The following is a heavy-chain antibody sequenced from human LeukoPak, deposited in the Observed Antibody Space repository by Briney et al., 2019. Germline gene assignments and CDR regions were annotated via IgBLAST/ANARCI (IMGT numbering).Heavy chain of an antibody. V-gene: IGHV1-8*01. J-gene: IGHJ4*02. CDR3: ARVSKEQQLPFDY. CDR1: GYTFTSYD. CDR2: MNPNSGNT. Sequence: ASVKVSCKASGYTFTSYDINWVRQATGQGLEWMGWMNPNSGNTGYAQKFQGRVTMTRNTSISTAYMELSSLRSEDTAVYYCARVSKEQQLPFDYWGQGTLVTVSS. D-gene: IGHD6-13*01.